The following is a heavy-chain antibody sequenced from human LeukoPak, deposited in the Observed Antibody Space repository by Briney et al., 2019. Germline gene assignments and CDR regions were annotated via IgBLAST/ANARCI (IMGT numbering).Heavy chain of an antibody. CDR1: GGSISSSVHY. CDR2: FRHTGTP. Sequence: SETLSLTCTVSGGSISSSVHYWGWIRQPPGEGLEWIGSFRHTGTPDYNPSLRSRVTTSVDMSKDQFSLKLTSVTAADTAVYFCVRHYVGTMFLDWGQGIQVTVS. D-gene: IGHD3-10*02. J-gene: IGHJ4*02. V-gene: IGHV4-39*01. CDR3: VRHYVGTMFLD.